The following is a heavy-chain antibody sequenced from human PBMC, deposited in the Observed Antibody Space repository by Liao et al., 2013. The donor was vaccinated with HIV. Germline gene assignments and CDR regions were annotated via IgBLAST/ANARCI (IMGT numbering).Heavy chain of an antibody. V-gene: IGHV4-59*01. J-gene: IGHJ4*02. D-gene: IGHD3-10*01. CDR1: GGSISSEY. CDR3: ARVNYSGSGNYYRGGWYYFED. CDR2: INYSGST. Sequence: QVQLQESGPGLVKPSETLSLTCSVSGGSISSEYWSWIRQPPGKRPEWIGNINYSGSTTYNPSLKSRVTVSLDMSQNQFSLRLSSVTAADTAVYYCARVNYSGSGNYYRGGWYYFEDWGQGTLVTVSS.